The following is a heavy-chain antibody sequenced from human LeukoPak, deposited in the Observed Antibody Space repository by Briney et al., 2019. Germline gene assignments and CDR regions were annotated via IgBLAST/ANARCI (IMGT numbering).Heavy chain of an antibody. J-gene: IGHJ4*02. CDR1: GGSISSYY. CDR2: IYTSGST. CDR3: ARDWWGYCSGGSCYHGGPFDY. V-gene: IGHV4-4*07. Sequence: SETLSLTCTVSGGSISSYYWSWIRQPAGKGLEWIGRIYTSGSTNYNPSLKGRVTMSVDTSKNQFSLKLSSVTAADTAVYYCARDWWGYCSGGSCYHGGPFDYWGQGTLVTVSS. D-gene: IGHD2-15*01.